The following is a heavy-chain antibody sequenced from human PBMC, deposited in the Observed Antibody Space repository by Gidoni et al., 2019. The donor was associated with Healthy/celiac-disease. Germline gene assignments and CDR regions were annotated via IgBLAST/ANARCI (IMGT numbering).Heavy chain of an antibody. V-gene: IGHV3-23*01. Sequence: EVQLFEYGGGLVQPGGSLRLSCAASGFTFRSYAMSLLRQAQGKGLEWVSAISGIGGSTYYADSVKGRFTISRDNSKNTLYLQMNSLRAEDTAVYYCANPHVGLFQHWGQGTLVTVSS. J-gene: IGHJ1*01. CDR3: ANPHVGLFQH. CDR1: GFTFRSYA. CDR2: ISGIGGST.